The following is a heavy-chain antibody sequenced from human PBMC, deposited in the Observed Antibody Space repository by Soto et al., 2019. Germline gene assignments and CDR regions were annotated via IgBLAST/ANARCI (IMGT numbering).Heavy chain of an antibody. D-gene: IGHD2-2*01. J-gene: IGHJ3*02. CDR2: ISSSSSYI. Sequence: EVQLVESGGGLVKPGGSLRLSCAASGFTFSSYSMNWVRQAPGKGLEWVSSISSSSSYIYYAYSLKGQFTISRDNAKNSLYLQMNSLRAEDTAVYYCARDSYCSSTSCYADAFDIWGQGTMVTVSS. CDR1: GFTFSSYS. V-gene: IGHV3-21*01. CDR3: ARDSYCSSTSCYADAFDI.